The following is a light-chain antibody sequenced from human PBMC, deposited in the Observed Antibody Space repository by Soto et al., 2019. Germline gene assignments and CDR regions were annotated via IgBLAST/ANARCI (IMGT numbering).Light chain of an antibody. CDR2: DAS. Sequence: DIQMTQSPSTLSASVGDRVTITCRASQSISSWLAWYQQKPGRAPKLLIYDASSLDSGVPSRFSGSGSGTEFSLTISSLQPEDFATYYCQQSYSTPLTFGGGTKVDIK. J-gene: IGKJ4*01. CDR1: QSISSW. CDR3: QQSYSTPLT. V-gene: IGKV1-5*01.